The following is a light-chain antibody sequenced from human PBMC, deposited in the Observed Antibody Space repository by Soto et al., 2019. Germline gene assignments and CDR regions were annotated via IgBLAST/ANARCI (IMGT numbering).Light chain of an antibody. V-gene: IGKV1-39*01. CDR3: QQSYNTPWT. CDR1: QSISSY. J-gene: IGKJ1*01. CDR2: AAS. Sequence: DIQMTQSPSSLSASVGDRVTITCRASQSISSYLNWYQQKPGKAPKFLIYAASSLRSGVPSRFSGSGSGTDFTLTISSLQPEDFATYYCQQSYNTPWTFGQGTTVEIK.